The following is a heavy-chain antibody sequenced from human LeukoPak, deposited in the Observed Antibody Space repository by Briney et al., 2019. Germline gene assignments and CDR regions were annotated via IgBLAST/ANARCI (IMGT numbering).Heavy chain of an antibody. CDR2: IYSGGST. CDR1: GGSITGYY. J-gene: IGHJ6*02. Sequence: SETLSLTCTVSGGSITGYYWTWIRQPAGKGLEWIGRIYSGGSTNYNPPLKSRVTMSVDTSKNQFSPKLSSVTAADTAVYYCATGRDADSARGYYDMDVWGQGTTVTVSS. D-gene: IGHD5-24*01. CDR3: ATGRDADSARGYYDMDV. V-gene: IGHV4-4*07.